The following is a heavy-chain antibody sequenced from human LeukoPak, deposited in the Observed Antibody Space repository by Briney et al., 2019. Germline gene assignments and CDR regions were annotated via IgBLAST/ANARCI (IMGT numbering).Heavy chain of an antibody. CDR1: GFTFGDSY. CDR3: SRDPRNNDY. V-gene: IGHV3-11*01. Sequence: GGSLRLSCAASGFTFGDSYMTWIRQAPGKGLGLLSYISGSASDVNYIDSVRHLLTISRDKAKNSLYLHMNSLTVEDTAVYYCSRDPRNNDYWGQGTLVTVS. CDR2: ISGSASDV. J-gene: IGHJ4*02.